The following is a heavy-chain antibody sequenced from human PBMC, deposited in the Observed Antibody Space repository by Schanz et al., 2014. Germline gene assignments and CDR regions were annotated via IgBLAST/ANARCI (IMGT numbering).Heavy chain of an antibody. CDR2: INPSGDT. CDR1: GYTITDYC. D-gene: IGHD4-4*01. CDR3: ARHYSTEGNRFYYGMDV. V-gene: IGHV1-2*05. Sequence: QVQLVQSGAEVKKPGASVKVSCRASGYTITDYCIHWVRQAPGQGLEGMGRINPSGDTDIAQRFQAGVALTGDTSASTASMDPSNLRSEDTGVYYSARHYSTEGNRFYYGMDVWGQGATVTVSS. J-gene: IGHJ6*01.